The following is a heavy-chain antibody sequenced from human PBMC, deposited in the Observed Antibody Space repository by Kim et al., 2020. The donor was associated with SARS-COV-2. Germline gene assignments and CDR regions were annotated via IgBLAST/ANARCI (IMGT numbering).Heavy chain of an antibody. D-gene: IGHD4-4*01. CDR1: GGSISSSSYY. CDR2: IYYSGST. J-gene: IGHJ4*02. Sequence: SETLSLTCTVSGGSISSSSYYWGWIRQPPGKGLEWIGSIYYSGSTYYNPSLKSRVTISVDTSRNQFSLKLSSVTAADTAVYYCARDGLHDYSNYFDYWGQGTLVTVSS. V-gene: IGHV4-39*07. CDR3: ARDGLHDYSNYFDY.